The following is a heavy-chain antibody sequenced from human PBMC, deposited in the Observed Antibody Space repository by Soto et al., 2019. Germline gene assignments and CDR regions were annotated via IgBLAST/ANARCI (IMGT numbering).Heavy chain of an antibody. CDR2: ISGGGGDT. Sequence: EVQLLESGGGSVQPGGSLRLSCAASGFTFSSYAMNWVRQAPGKGLEYVSAISGGGGDTHYADSVRGRFTISRDNSRKTLYLQLNSLTAEDTAVYYCAKDSVNYDIMKGYYTWFDTWGQGTLVTVSS. CDR3: AKDSVNYDIMKGYYTWFDT. V-gene: IGHV3-23*01. D-gene: IGHD3-9*01. CDR1: GFTFSSYA. J-gene: IGHJ5*02.